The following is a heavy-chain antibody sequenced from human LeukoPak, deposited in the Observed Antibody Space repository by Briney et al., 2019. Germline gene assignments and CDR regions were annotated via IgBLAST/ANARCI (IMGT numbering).Heavy chain of an antibody. CDR2: INGGGKT. J-gene: IGHJ4*02. Sequence: SETLSLTCAVHGGSSSVYFCSWIRQSPGKGLEWIGEINGGGKTDYNPSLKSRVTMSVDTSKNQFSLKLSSVTAADTAVYYCARGTGIAAAGQDYWGQGTLVTVSS. D-gene: IGHD6-13*01. CDR3: ARGTGIAAAGQDY. V-gene: IGHV4-34*01. CDR1: GGSSSVYF.